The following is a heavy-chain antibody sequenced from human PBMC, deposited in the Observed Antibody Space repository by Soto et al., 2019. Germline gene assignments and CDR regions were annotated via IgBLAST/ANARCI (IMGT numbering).Heavy chain of an antibody. Sequence: PGGSLRLSCAASGFTFSSYWMSWVRQAPGKGLEWVANIKKNSSYIYYVDSVMGRFTISRDNAKNSLYLQMNSLRAEDTAVYYCARYSGIGYYDSSGYYSDAFDIWGQGTMVTVSS. CDR2: IKKNSSYI. D-gene: IGHD3-22*01. J-gene: IGHJ3*02. CDR3: ARYSGIGYYDSSGYYSDAFDI. CDR1: GFTFSSYW. V-gene: IGHV3-7*01.